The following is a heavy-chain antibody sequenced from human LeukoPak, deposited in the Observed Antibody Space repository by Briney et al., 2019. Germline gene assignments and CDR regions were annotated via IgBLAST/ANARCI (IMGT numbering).Heavy chain of an antibody. D-gene: IGHD1-26*01. CDR1: GFTFSSYA. CDR2: ISGSGGST. CDR3: AKNSWEHDAFDI. V-gene: IGHV3-23*01. J-gene: IGHJ3*02. Sequence: GATLRLSSAASGFTFSSYAMSWVRQAPGKGLEWVSAISGSGGSTYYADSVKGRFTISRDNSKNTLYLQMNSLRAEDTAVYYCAKNSWEHDAFDIWGQGTMVTVSS.